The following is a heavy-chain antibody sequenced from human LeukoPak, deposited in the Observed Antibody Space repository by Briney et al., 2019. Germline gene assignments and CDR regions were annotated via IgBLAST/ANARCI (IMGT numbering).Heavy chain of an antibody. CDR3: ARGRRVDAAMLSD. Sequence: SETLSLTCTVSGYSISSGYYWGWIRQPPGKGLEWIGSIYHSGSTYYNPSLKSRVTISIDTSGNQMSLKLNSVTAADTAVYYCARGRRVDAAMLSDWGQGTLVTVSS. D-gene: IGHD5-18*01. V-gene: IGHV4-38-2*02. J-gene: IGHJ4*02. CDR2: IYHSGST. CDR1: GYSISSGYY.